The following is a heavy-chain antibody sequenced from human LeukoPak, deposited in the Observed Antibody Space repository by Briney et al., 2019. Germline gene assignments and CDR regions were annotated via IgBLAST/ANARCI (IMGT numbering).Heavy chain of an antibody. Sequence: GASLQISCKGSGSTFTTHWIGCGRQLPGKSLEWRGIIYPGDSDTRYSPSFQGQVTISVDKSISTASLQWSSLRASDTAAYYYARSASEQWLISSGAFDDWGQGSLVTVSS. J-gene: IGHJ4*02. CDR3: ARSASEQWLISSGAFDD. CDR1: GSTFTTHW. D-gene: IGHD3-10*01. V-gene: IGHV5-51*01. CDR2: IYPGDSDT.